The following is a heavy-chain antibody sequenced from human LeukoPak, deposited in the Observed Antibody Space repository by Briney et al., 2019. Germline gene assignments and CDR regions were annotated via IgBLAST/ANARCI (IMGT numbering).Heavy chain of an antibody. CDR2: INPNSGGT. CDR3: AGGRKWELLTAENRYFDY. V-gene: IGHV1-2*02. Sequence: ASVKVSCKASGYTFTGYYMHWVRQAPGQGLEWMGWINPNSGGTNYAQKFQGRVTMTRDTSISTAYMELSRLRSDDTAVYYCAGGRKWELLTAENRYFDYWGQGTLVTVSS. D-gene: IGHD1-26*01. CDR1: GYTFTGYY. J-gene: IGHJ4*02.